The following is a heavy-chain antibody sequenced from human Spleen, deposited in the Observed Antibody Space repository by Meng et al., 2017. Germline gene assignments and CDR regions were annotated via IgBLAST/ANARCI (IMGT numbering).Heavy chain of an antibody. CDR3: ARGAVNDAFDI. V-gene: IGHV5-51*01. J-gene: IGHJ3*02. Sequence: GGSLRLSCKGSGYSFTSYWIGWVRQMPGKGLEWMGIIYPGDSDTRYSPSFQGQVTISADKSISTAYLQWSSLKASDTAMYYCARGAVNDAFDIWGQGTMVTVSS. D-gene: IGHD6-19*01. CDR2: IYPGDSDT. CDR1: GYSFTSYW.